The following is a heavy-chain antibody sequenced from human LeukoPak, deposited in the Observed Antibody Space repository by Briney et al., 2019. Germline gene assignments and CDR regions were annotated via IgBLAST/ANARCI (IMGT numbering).Heavy chain of an antibody. CDR3: ARDPRVRYDFWSGAGAFDI. V-gene: IGHV1-69*13. D-gene: IGHD3-3*01. CDR2: IIPIFGTA. Sequence: SVNVSCKASGGTFSSYGISWVRQAPGQGLEWMGGIIPIFGTANYAQKFQGRVTITADESTSTAYMELSSLRSEDTAVYYCARDPRVRYDFWSGAGAFDIWGQGTMVTVSS. J-gene: IGHJ3*02. CDR1: GGTFSSYG.